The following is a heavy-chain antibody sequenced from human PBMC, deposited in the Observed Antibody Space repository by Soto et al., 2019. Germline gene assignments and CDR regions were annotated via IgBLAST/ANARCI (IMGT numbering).Heavy chain of an antibody. D-gene: IGHD2-21*02. V-gene: IGHV1-69*13. Sequence: GASVKVSCKASGGTFSSYAISWVRQAPGQGLEWMGGIIPIFGTANYAQKFQGRVTITADESTSTAYMELSSLRSEDTAVYHCARDGAYCGGDCYLDYWGQGTLVTVSP. CDR1: GGTFSSYA. CDR2: IIPIFGTA. J-gene: IGHJ4*02. CDR3: ARDGAYCGGDCYLDY.